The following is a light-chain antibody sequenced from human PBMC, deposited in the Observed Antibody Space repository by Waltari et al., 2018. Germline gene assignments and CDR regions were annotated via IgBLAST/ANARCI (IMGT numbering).Light chain of an antibody. CDR1: RSDVGGYNA. V-gene: IGLV2-14*03. Sequence: QSALTQPASVSGSPGQSITISCTGTRSDVGGYNAVSWYQQHPGKAPKLMIYDVVSRPSGLPNRFSGSKSGNTASLVISGLQADDEADYYCSSYTSSISYVFGTGTKVTVL. CDR3: SSYTSSISYV. J-gene: IGLJ1*01. CDR2: DVV.